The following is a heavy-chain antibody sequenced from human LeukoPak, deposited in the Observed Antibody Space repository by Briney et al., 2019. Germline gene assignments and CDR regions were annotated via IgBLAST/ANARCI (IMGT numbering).Heavy chain of an antibody. CDR3: AKIEPGGGAAAGENY. V-gene: IGHV3-30-3*02. Sequence: GGSLRLSCAASGFTFSSYPMHWVRQAPGKGLEWVAVISYDGNNKYYADSVKGRFTISRDNSKNTLYLQMSSLRAEDTAVYYCAKIEPGGGAAAGENYWGQGTLVTVSS. CDR2: ISYDGNNK. J-gene: IGHJ4*02. D-gene: IGHD6-13*01. CDR1: GFTFSSYP.